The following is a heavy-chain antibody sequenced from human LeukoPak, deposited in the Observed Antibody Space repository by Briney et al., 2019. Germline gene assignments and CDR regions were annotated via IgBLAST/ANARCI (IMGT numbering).Heavy chain of an antibody. D-gene: IGHD3-22*01. CDR3: ARKSSVAAPLGY. V-gene: IGHV3-48*01. J-gene: IGHJ4*02. CDR1: GFDFITYS. CDR2: ISISSSTI. Sequence: GGSLRLSCPASGFDFITYSMNWVRQAPGKGREWISYISISSSTIYYADSVKGRFTVSRDNAKTSLYLQMNSLRAEDTAVYYCARKSSVAAPLGYWGQGTLVTVPS.